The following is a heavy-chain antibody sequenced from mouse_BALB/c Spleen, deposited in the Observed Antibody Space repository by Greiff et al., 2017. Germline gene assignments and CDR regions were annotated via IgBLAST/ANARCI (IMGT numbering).Heavy chain of an antibody. Sequence: EVKVVESGGGLVQPGGSRKLSCAASGFTFSSFGMHWVRQAPEKGLEWVAYISSGSSTIYYADTVKGRFTISRDNPKNTLFLQMTSLRSEDTAMYYCARRPIYDNAMDDWGQGTSVTGSS. J-gene: IGHJ4*01. D-gene: IGHD1-1*01. V-gene: IGHV5-17*02. CDR2: ISSGSSTI. CDR1: GFTFSSFG. CDR3: ARRPIYDNAMDD.